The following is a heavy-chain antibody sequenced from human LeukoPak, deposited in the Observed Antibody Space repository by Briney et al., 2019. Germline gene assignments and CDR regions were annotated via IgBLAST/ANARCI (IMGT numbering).Heavy chain of an antibody. CDR2: ISGSGGTT. Sequence: GGSLRLSCVASGFTFSSSAMSWVRQAPGKGLEWVSAISGSGGTTYYADSVKGRFAISRDNSKNTLHLQMNSLRAEDTALYYCAKSPMYNWNSDYFDYWGQGTLVTVSS. CDR1: GFTFSSSA. D-gene: IGHD1-7*01. J-gene: IGHJ4*02. CDR3: AKSPMYNWNSDYFDY. V-gene: IGHV3-23*01.